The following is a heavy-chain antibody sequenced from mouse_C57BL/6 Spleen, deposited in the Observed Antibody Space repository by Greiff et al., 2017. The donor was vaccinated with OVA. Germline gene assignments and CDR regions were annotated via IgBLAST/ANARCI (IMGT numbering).Heavy chain of an antibody. CDR2: IRNKANGYTT. CDR3: ARYPLVTGTGAMDY. D-gene: IGHD4-1*01. Sequence: EVQVVESGGGLVQPGGSLSLSCAASGFTFTDYYMSWVRQPPGKALEWLGFIRNKANGYTTEYSASVKGRFTISRDNSQSILYLQMNALRAEDSATYYCARYPLVTGTGAMDYWGQGTSVTVSS. CDR1: GFTFTDYY. V-gene: IGHV7-3*01. J-gene: IGHJ4*01.